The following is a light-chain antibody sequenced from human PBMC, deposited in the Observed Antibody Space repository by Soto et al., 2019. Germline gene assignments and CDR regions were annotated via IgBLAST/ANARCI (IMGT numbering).Light chain of an antibody. CDR2: DVS. V-gene: IGLV2-14*01. J-gene: IGLJ2*01. CDR3: SSYTSISTLGVV. CDR1: SSDVGCYNY. Sequence: QSALTQPASVSGSPGQSITISCTGTSSDVGCYNYVSWYQQHPGKAPKLMIYDVSNRPSGVSNRFSGSKSGNTASLTISGLQAEDEADYYCSSYTSISTLGVVFGGGTKLTVL.